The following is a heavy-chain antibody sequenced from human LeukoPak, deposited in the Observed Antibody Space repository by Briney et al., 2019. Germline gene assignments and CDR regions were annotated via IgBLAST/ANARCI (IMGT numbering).Heavy chain of an antibody. J-gene: IGHJ4*02. CDR2: ISAYNGNT. Sequence: ASVKVSCKASGYTFTSYGISWVRQAPGQGLEWMGWISAYNGNTNYAQKLQGRVTMTTDTSTSTAYMELRSLRSDDTAVYYCARDKGWFGELLTSFFDYWGQGTLVTASS. V-gene: IGHV1-18*01. CDR1: GYTFTSYG. D-gene: IGHD3-10*01. CDR3: ARDKGWFGELLTSFFDY.